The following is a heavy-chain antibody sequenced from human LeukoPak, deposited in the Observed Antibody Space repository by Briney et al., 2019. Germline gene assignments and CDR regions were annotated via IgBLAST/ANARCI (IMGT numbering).Heavy chain of an antibody. J-gene: IGHJ6*02. D-gene: IGHD5-24*01. V-gene: IGHV4-39*02. CDR1: GGSLNSGTYY. CDR2: IYYSGST. Sequence: SETLSLTCTVSGGSLNSGTYYWGWIRQPPGKGLEWIGSIYYSGSTYYNPSLKSPVTISVDSSKNQFSLKLSSVTAADTAVYYCARDPLSYNYYGLDVWGQGTTVTVSS. CDR3: ARDPLSYNYYGLDV.